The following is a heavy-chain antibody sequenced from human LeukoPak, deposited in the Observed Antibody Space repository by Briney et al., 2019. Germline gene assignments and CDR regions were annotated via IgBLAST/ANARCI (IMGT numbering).Heavy chain of an antibody. CDR1: GFTFSSYS. V-gene: IGHV3-21*01. CDR2: ISSSSNYI. CDR3: ARDFGYYYDSSDSHPDY. Sequence: GGSLRLSCAASGFTFSSYSMIWVRQAPGKGLEWVSSISSSSNYIYYADSVKGRFTISRDNAKNSLYLQMNSLRAEDTAVYYCARDFGYYYDSSDSHPDYWGQGTLVTVSS. D-gene: IGHD3-22*01. J-gene: IGHJ4*02.